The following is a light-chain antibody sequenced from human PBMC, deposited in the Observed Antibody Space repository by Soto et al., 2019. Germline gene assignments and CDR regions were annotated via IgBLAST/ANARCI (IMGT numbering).Light chain of an antibody. V-gene: IGKV3-15*01. Sequence: EIVMTQSPATLSVSPGETVTLSCRASQSVSTKSAWYQQRPGQAPRLLIYGASTRATGIPARFSGSGSGIEFTLTISSLQSEDFAVYFCQQYKDWFSITFGQGTRLEIK. J-gene: IGKJ5*01. CDR2: GAS. CDR3: QQYKDWFSIT. CDR1: QSVSTK.